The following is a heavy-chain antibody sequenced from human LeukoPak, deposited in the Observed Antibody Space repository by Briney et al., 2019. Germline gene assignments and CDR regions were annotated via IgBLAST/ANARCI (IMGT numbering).Heavy chain of an antibody. CDR3: AKNIRVQKYYFDY. D-gene: IGHD3-3*02. CDR2: IKQDGSDK. J-gene: IGHJ4*02. Sequence: SGGSLRLSCAASGFTFINYWMSWVRQAPGKGLEWVANIKQDGSDKNYVDSVKGRFTISRDNSKNTLYLHMNSLRAEDTAVYYCAKNIRVQKYYFDYWGQGTLVTVSS. V-gene: IGHV3-7*03. CDR1: GFTFINYW.